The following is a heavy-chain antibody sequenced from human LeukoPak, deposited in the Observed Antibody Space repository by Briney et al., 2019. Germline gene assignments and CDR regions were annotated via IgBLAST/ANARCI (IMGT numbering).Heavy chain of an antibody. V-gene: IGHV1-2*02. J-gene: IGHJ6*03. CDR3: ARVQVLPYFDWLGNYMDV. CDR2: INPKSGGT. CDR1: GYSFTDYY. D-gene: IGHD3-9*01. Sequence: GASVKVSCRASGYSFTDYYMHWVRQAPGQGLEWMGWINPKSGGTNYAQNFQGRVTMTRDTSISTVYMELSGLRSGDTAVYYCARVQVLPYFDWLGNYMDVWGKGTTVTVSS.